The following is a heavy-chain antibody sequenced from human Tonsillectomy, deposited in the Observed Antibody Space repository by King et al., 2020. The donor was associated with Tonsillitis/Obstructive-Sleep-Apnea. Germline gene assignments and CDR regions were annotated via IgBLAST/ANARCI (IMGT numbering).Heavy chain of an antibody. V-gene: IGHV3-23*04. CDR2: ISGSGGST. J-gene: IGHJ3*02. D-gene: IGHD3-10*01. Sequence: VQLVESGGGLVQPGGSLRLSCAASGFTFSSYAMSWVRQAPGKGLEWVSAISGSGGSTYYADSVKGRFTISRDNSKNTLYLQMNSLRAEDTAVYYCAKSLGVLLWFGELGDAFDIWGQGTMVTVSS. CDR1: GFTFSSYA. CDR3: AKSLGVLLWFGELGDAFDI.